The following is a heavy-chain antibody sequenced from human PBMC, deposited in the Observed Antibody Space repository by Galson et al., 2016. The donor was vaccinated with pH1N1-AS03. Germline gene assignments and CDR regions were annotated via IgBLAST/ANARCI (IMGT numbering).Heavy chain of an antibody. J-gene: IGHJ4*02. CDR3: AKDPIQYGDYVWYFDY. D-gene: IGHD4-17*01. V-gene: IGHV3-23*01. CDR1: GFIFSNYP. Sequence: SLRLSCAASGFIFSNYPMSWVRQAPGKGLEWVSAITSRGSTYYADSVKGRFTISRDNSKNTLYLQMNSLRAEDTAVYYCAKDPIQYGDYVWYFDYWGQGTLVTVSS. CDR2: ITSRGST.